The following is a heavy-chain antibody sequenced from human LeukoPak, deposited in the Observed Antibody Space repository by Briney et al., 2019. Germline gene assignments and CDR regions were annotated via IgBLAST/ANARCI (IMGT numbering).Heavy chain of an antibody. J-gene: IGHJ4*02. CDR2: INQDGSAK. V-gene: IGHV3-7*02. CDR3: ARLDRGYFDY. CDR1: GFTFSTYW. D-gene: IGHD3/OR15-3a*01. Sequence: GGSLRLSCAASGFTFSTYWMSWVRQAPGKGLEWVANINQDGSAKRYVDSVKGRFTISRDNAENSLYLQMNSLRAEDTAVYYCARLDRGYFDYWGQGTLVTVSS.